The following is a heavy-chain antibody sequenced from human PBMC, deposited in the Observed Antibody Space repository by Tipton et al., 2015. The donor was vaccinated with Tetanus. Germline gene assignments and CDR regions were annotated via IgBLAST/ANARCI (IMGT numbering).Heavy chain of an antibody. Sequence: QLVQSGGGLVKPGGSLRLSCAASGFTLSRYTLNWVRQAPGKGLEWVSSISSSSRYIYYADSVKGRFTISRDSAKNSLYLQMISLRADDTAIYYCAKEALGVLNLWGKGTTVIVSS. V-gene: IGHV3-21*03. CDR3: AKEALGVLNL. J-gene: IGHJ6*04. CDR1: GFTLSRYT. CDR2: ISSSSRYI. D-gene: IGHD1-14*01.